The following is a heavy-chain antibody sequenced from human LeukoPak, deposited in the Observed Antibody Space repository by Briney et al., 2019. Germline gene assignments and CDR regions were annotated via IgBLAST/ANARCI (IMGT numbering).Heavy chain of an antibody. J-gene: IGHJ4*02. D-gene: IGHD5-12*01. V-gene: IGHV4-34*01. CDR2: INHSGST. Sequence: KSSETLSLTCAVYGGSFSGYYWSWIRQPPGKGLEWIGEINHSGSTNYNPSLKSRVTISVDTSKDQFSLKMRSVTAADTAVYYCARAPETLAIDYWGQGTLVTVSS. CDR1: GGSFSGYY. CDR3: ARAPETLAIDY.